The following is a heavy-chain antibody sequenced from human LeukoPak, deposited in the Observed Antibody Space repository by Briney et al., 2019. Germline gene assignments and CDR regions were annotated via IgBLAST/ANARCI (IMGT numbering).Heavy chain of an antibody. J-gene: IGHJ4*02. V-gene: IGHV4-39*07. CDR3: ARGIGPLWFGPGYDY. Sequence: PSETLSLTCTVSGGSTSSSSYYWGWIRQPPGKGLEWIGSIYYSGSTYYNPSLKSRVTISVDTSKNQFSLKLSSVTAADTAVYYCARGIGPLWFGPGYDYWGQGTLVTVSS. CDR2: IYYSGST. CDR1: GGSTSSSSYY. D-gene: IGHD3-10*01.